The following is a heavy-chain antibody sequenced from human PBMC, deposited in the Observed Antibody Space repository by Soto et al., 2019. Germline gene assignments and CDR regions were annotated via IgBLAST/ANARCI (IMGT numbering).Heavy chain of an antibody. V-gene: IGHV1-3*01. CDR1: RYSFTTYA. D-gene: IGHD1-1*01. CDR3: ARDPGTGAALRAYHFDY. J-gene: IGHJ4*02. Sequence: ASVKVSCKASRYSFTTYALHWVRQAPGQRFEWMGWINAGNGDTKYSEKFQGRVTITRDTSANTAYMELSSLRSEDTSVYYCARDPGTGAALRAYHFDYWGQGTLVTVSS. CDR2: INAGNGDT.